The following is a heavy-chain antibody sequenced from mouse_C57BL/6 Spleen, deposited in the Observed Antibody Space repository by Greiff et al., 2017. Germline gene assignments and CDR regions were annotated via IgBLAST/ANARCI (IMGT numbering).Heavy chain of an antibody. CDR1: GYSFTSYA. Sequence: QVQLQQSGPGLVAPSQCLSISCTVSGYSFTSYAINWVRQPPGKGLEWLGVIWPGGGTNYNSALNSRLSISKDNSKSQVSLKMHSLQTDDTARYYCARLPSIYFDYWGQGTTLTVSS. CDR2: IWPGGGT. J-gene: IGHJ2*01. V-gene: IGHV2-9-1*01. CDR3: ARLPSIYFDY.